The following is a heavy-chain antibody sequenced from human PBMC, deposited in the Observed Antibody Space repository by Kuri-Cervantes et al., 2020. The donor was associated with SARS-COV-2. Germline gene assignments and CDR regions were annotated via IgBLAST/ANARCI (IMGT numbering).Heavy chain of an antibody. CDR1: GFTFSSYG. J-gene: IGHJ6*02. CDR2: IWYDGSNK. CDR3: ARDPYYYDSTVLDV. D-gene: IGHD3-22*01. Sequence: GGSLRLSCAASGFTFSSYGMHWVRQAQGKGLEWVAVIWYDGSNKYYADSVKGRVTISRDNSKNTLYLQMNSLRAEDTAVYYCARDPYYYDSTVLDVWGQGTTVTVSS. V-gene: IGHV3-33*08.